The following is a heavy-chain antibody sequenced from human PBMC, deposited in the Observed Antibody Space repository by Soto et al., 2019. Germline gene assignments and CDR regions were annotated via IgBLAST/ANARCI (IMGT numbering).Heavy chain of an antibody. CDR3: ARVGGFAGDV. V-gene: IGHV4-34*01. CDR1: GGSFSGYY. CDR2: INHSGST. Sequence: SETLSLTCAVYGGSFSGYYWSWIRQPPGKGLEWIGEINHSGSTNYNPSLKSRVTISVDTSKNQFSLKLSSVTAADTAVYYCARVGGFAGDVWGQGTTVTVS. J-gene: IGHJ6*02. D-gene: IGHD3-3*01.